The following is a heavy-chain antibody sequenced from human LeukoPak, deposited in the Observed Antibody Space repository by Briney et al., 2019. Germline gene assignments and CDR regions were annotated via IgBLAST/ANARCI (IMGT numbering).Heavy chain of an antibody. CDR3: ARDHDWAFDL. CDR2: ISYDGSNK. CDR1: GFTFSSYA. D-gene: IGHD3-9*01. J-gene: IGHJ4*02. V-gene: IGHV3-30-3*01. Sequence: GRSLRLSCAASGFTFSSYAMHWVRQAPGKGLEWVAVISYDGSNKYYADSVKGRFTISRDNAKNSLYLQMNALRYEDTAIYYCARDHDWAFDLWGQGTLVTVSS.